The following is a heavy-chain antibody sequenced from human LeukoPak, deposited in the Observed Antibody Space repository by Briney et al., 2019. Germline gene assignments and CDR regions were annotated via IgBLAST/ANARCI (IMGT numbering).Heavy chain of an antibody. CDR3: AREYSSSSEIDY. V-gene: IGHV4-59*01. Sequence: SETLSLTCTVSGGSISSYYWSWIRQPPGKGLGWIGYIYYSGSTNYNPSLKSRVTISVDTPKNQFSLKLSSVTAADTAVYYCAREYSSSSEIDYWGQGTLVTVSS. CDR2: IYYSGST. CDR1: GGSISSYY. J-gene: IGHJ4*02. D-gene: IGHD6-6*01.